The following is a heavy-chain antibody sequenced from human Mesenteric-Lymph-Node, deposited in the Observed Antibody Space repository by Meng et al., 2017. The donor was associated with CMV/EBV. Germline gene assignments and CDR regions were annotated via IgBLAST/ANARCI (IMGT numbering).Heavy chain of an antibody. J-gene: IGHJ4*02. V-gene: IGHV3-21*01. D-gene: IGHD3-3*01. CDR3: ARGEDFWGGFDY. CDR2: ISSSSSYI. CDR1: GFTFSSYS. Sequence: GESLKISCAASGFTFSSYSMNWVRQAPGKGLEWVSSISSSSSYIYYADSVKGRFTISRDNAKNSLYLQMNSLRAEDTAVYYCARGEDFWGGFDYWGQGTLVTVSS.